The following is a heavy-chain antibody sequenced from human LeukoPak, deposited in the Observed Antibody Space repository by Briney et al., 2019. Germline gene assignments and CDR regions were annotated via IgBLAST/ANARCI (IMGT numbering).Heavy chain of an antibody. CDR1: GYTFTSYD. J-gene: IGHJ5*02. Sequence: GASVKVSCKASGYTFTSYDINWVRQATGPGLEWIGWMNPNSGNTGYAQKFQGRVTITRNTSRSTAYMALSSLRSEDTAVYYCARGFYCSSTSCYYWFDPWGQGTLVTVSS. CDR2: MNPNSGNT. CDR3: ARGFYCSSTSCYYWFDP. V-gene: IGHV1-8*03. D-gene: IGHD2-2*01.